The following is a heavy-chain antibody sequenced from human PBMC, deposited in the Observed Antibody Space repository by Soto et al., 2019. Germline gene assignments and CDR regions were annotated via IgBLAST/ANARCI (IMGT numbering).Heavy chain of an antibody. V-gene: IGHV4-4*07. CDR2: IYLSGAT. D-gene: IGHD6-6*01. Sequence: SETLSLTCTVSGGSIIRFYWNWIRLSAGKGLEWIGRIYLSGATTYNPSLQSRVTMAVDTSKNQFSLKLSSLTAADTAVYYCARSPSTSSIGTFDIWGQGTKVTV. CDR1: GGSIIRFY. J-gene: IGHJ3*02. CDR3: ARSPSTSSIGTFDI.